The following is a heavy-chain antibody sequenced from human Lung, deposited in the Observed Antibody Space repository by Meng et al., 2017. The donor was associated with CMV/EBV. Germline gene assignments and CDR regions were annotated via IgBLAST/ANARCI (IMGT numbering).Heavy chain of an antibody. D-gene: IGHD3-10*01. Sequence: QGQWRASRPDLGKHSEPLSLTCAVSGDSITNHNWWAWVRQPPGKGLEWIGEIPHRGSSAYNPSLKSRVSMSIDKSKNQFSLKLTSVTAADTAVYHCLRRSGGSVWGQGTLVTVSS. CDR2: IPHRGSS. CDR1: GDSITNHNW. CDR3: LRRSGGSV. J-gene: IGHJ1*01. V-gene: IGHV4-4*02.